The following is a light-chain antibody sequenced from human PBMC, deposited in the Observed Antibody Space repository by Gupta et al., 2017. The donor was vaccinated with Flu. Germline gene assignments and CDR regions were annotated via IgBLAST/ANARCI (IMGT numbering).Light chain of an antibody. CDR3: KQSYTSPLV. V-gene: IGKV1-39*01. Sequence: IHMTQSPSSLSASVGDTVTITCRASQRISVYLNWYQQQPGKAPKLLIYAASSLQSGVSSRFSADGSGTALHITTCSRRTEDLATSYCKQSYTSPLVFGQGSKVE. CDR2: AAS. CDR1: QRISVY. J-gene: IGKJ1*01.